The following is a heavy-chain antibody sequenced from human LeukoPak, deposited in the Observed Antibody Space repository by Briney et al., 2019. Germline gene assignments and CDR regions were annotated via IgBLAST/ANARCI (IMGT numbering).Heavy chain of an antibody. CDR3: ARSSQNFYWGDSSGYYFDY. V-gene: IGHV4-59*01. D-gene: IGHD3-22*01. CDR1: GASISSYY. Sequence: PSETLSLTCTVSGASISSYYWSWIRQPPGKGLEWLGCIYYSGSTNYNPSLKSRVTISVDTSKNQFSLKLSSVTAADTAVYYCARSSQNFYWGDSSGYYFDYWGQGTLVTVSS. J-gene: IGHJ4*02. CDR2: IYYSGST.